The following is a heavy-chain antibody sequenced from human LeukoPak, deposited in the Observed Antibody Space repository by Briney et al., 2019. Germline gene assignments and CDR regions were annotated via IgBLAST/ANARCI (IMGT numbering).Heavy chain of an antibody. CDR1: DASIRSYY. D-gene: IGHD1-1*01. J-gene: IGHJ6*03. Sequence: SETLSLTCTVSDASIRSYYWSWIRQPPGKGLEWIGYIYYSGNTNYNPSLKSRVTISIDTSKNQFSLKLNSVTAADTAVYYCARGGAMGTYYYYMDVWGKGTTVTISS. CDR3: ARGGAMGTYYYYMDV. V-gene: IGHV4-59*01. CDR2: IYYSGNT.